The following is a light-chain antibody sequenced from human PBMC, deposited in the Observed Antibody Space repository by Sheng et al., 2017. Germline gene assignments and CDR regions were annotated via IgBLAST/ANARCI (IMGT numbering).Light chain of an antibody. J-gene: IGLJ2*01. Sequence: SYELSQPPSVSVSPGQTANITCSGDKLGNKFVCWFQQHPGQSPVLVIYQDNKRPSEIPERFSGANSGNTATLTISRTQAMDEATYFCQAWDSNTVIFGAGTNLIVL. CDR3: QAWDSNTVI. CDR2: QDN. V-gene: IGLV3-1*01. CDR1: KLGNKF.